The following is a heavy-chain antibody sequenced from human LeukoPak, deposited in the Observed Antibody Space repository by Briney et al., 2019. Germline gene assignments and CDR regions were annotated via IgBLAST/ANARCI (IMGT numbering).Heavy chain of an antibody. D-gene: IGHD6-19*01. CDR3: AKGGHSSGWYHDY. CDR1: GGSVSSDNYY. CDR2: IYYSGST. J-gene: IGHJ4*02. Sequence: SETLSLTCTVSGGSVSSDNYYWSWIRQPPGRGLEWIGYIYYSGSTNYNPSLKSRVTISVDTSKNQFSLKLSSVTAADTAEYYCAKGGHSSGWYHDYWGQGTLVTVSS. V-gene: IGHV4-61*01.